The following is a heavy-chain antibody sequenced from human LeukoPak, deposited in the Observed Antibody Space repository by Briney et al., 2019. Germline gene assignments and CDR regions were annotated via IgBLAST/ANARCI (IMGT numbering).Heavy chain of an antibody. CDR2: INHSGST. Sequence: PSETLSLTCAVSGGSFSGYYWSWIRQPPGKGLEWIGEINHSGSTNYNPSLKSRVTISVDTSKNQFSLKLSSVTAADTAVYYCARGRRGSGHDSWGQGTLVTVSS. J-gene: IGHJ4*02. CDR1: GGSFSGYY. V-gene: IGHV4-34*01. CDR3: ARGRRGSGHDS. D-gene: IGHD3-16*01.